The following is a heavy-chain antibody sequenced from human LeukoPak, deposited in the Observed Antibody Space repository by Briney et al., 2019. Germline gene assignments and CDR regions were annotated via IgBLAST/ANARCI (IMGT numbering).Heavy chain of an antibody. CDR2: INHSGRN. J-gene: IGHJ3*02. Sequence: SETLSLTCAVYGGSFSGYYWRWVRQPPGKGLEWVGEINHSGRNNYNPSLKRRVTISVDTSKNQFSLKLSSVTAADTAVYYCARVFRIVVVVAARNDAFDIWGQGTMVTVSS. D-gene: IGHD2-15*01. CDR1: GGSFSGYY. V-gene: IGHV4-34*01. CDR3: ARVFRIVVVVAARNDAFDI.